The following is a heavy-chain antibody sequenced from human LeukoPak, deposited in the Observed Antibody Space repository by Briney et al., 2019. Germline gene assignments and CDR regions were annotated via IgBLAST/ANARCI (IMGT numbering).Heavy chain of an antibody. CDR3: ARGPSESLDSSGYTDY. CDR1: GYTFNSYD. D-gene: IGHD3-22*01. CDR2: MNPNSGNT. J-gene: IGHJ4*02. Sequence: ASVKVSCKASGYTFNSYDINWVRQATGQGLEWMGWMNPNSGNTGYAQKFQGRVTITRNTSISTAYMELSSLRSEDTAVYYCARGPSESLDSSGYTDYWGQGTLVTVS. V-gene: IGHV1-8*03.